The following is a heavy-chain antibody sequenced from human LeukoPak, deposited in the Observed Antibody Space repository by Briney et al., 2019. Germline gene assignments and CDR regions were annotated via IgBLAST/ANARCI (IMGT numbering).Heavy chain of an antibody. Sequence: HTGGSLRLSCAASGFTFRSSGMHWVRQTPGKGLEWVAFIWYDGNEIYYADSVKSRFTISRDNSRNTLYLQMNSLRTEDTAVYYCAREQQGRRAAFDYWGQGTPVTVSS. J-gene: IGHJ4*02. CDR1: GFTFRSSG. CDR3: AREQQGRRAAFDY. D-gene: IGHD1-1*01. CDR2: IWYDGNEI. V-gene: IGHV3-30*02.